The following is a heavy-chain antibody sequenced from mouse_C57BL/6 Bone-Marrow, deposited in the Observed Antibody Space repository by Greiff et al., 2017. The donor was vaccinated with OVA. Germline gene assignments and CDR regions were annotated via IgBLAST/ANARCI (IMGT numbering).Heavy chain of an antibody. CDR2: IYPGDGDT. CDR3: ARSEYYYGSSRYFDY. J-gene: IGHJ2*01. V-gene: IGHV1-82*01. D-gene: IGHD1-1*01. Sequence: QVQLKESGPELVKPGASVKISCKASGYAFSSSWMNWVKQRPGKGLEWIGRIYPGDGDTNYNGKFKGKATLTADKSSSTAYMQLSSLTSEDSAVYFCARSEYYYGSSRYFDYWGQGTTLTVSS. CDR1: GYAFSSSW.